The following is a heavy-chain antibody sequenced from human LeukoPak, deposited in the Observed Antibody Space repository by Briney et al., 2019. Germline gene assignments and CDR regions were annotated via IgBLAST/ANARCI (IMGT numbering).Heavy chain of an antibody. CDR3: ASRTPTIDYYYYMDV. Sequence: SETLSLTCTVSGGSISSYYWGWIRQPPGKGLEWMGSIYYSGSTHYNPSLKSRVTISVDTSKKQFSLKLSSVTAADSAVYYCASRTPTIDYYYYMDVWGKGTTVTISS. J-gene: IGHJ6*03. V-gene: IGHV4-39*01. CDR1: GGSISSYY. D-gene: IGHD3-9*01. CDR2: IYYSGST.